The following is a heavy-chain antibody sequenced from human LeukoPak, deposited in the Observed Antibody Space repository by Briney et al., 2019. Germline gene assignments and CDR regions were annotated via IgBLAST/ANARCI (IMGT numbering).Heavy chain of an antibody. CDR3: ARERPGHDYGDYVLGY. D-gene: IGHD4-17*01. J-gene: IGHJ4*02. CDR2: ISAYNGNT. CDR1: GYTFTGYY. V-gene: IGHV1-18*04. Sequence: ASVKVSCKASGYTFTGYYMHWVRQAPGQGLEWMGWISAYNGNTNYAQKLQGRVTMTTDTSTSTAYMELRSLRSDDTAVYYCARERPGHDYGDYVLGYWGQGTLVTVSS.